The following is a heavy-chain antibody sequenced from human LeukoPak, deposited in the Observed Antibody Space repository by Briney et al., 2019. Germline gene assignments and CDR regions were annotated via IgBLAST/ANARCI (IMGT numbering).Heavy chain of an antibody. CDR3: ARRSGSYFDY. CDR2: IYSGGST. J-gene: IGHJ4*02. CDR1: GFTVSSNY. D-gene: IGHD1-26*01. V-gene: IGHV3-66*04. Sequence: GGSLGLSCAASGFTVSSNYMSWVRQAPGKGLEWVSVIYSGGSTCYADSVKGRFTISRDNSKNTLYLQMNSLRAEDTAVYYCARRSGSYFDYWGQATPATVSS.